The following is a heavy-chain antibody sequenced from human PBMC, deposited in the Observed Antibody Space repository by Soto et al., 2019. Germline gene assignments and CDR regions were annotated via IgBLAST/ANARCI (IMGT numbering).Heavy chain of an antibody. CDR3: ARLSSTWYLGTDY. D-gene: IGHD6-13*01. J-gene: IGHJ4*02. Sequence: QVQLVQSGAEVKKPGASVKVSCKTSGYTFTSYDIHWVRQATGQGLEWLGWMTPNSGNTGYAQKFQGRVTMTRNTSISTAYMELSSLRSEDTAVYYCARLSSTWYLGTDYWGQGTLVTVSS. CDR2: MTPNSGNT. V-gene: IGHV1-8*01. CDR1: GYTFTSYD.